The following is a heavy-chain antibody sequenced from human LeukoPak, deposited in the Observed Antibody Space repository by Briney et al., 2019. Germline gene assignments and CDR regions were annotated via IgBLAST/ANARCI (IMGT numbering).Heavy chain of an antibody. CDR2: IYYSGST. J-gene: IGHJ6*02. Sequence: SQTLSLTCTVSGGSISSGGYYWSWIRQHPGKGLEWIGYIYYSGSTYYNPSLKSRVTISVDTSKNQFSLKLSSVTAADTAVYYCARGLDYYGSGSYLDGYYYYGMDVWGQGTTVTVSS. CDR3: ARGLDYYGSGSYLDGYYYYGMDV. CDR1: GGSISSGGYY. V-gene: IGHV4-31*03. D-gene: IGHD3-10*01.